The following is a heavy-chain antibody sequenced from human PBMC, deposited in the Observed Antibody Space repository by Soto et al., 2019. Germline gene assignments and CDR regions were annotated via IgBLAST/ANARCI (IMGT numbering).Heavy chain of an antibody. CDR2: FDPEDGET. CDR3: ATESGSTYYYDSSGYYFDY. D-gene: IGHD3-22*01. V-gene: IGHV1-24*01. CDR1: GYTLTELS. J-gene: IGHJ4*02. Sequence: ASVKVSCKVSGYTLTELSMHWVRQAPGKGLEWMGGFDPEDGETIYAQKFQGRVTMTEDTSTDTAYMELSSLRSEDTAVYYCATESGSTYYYDSSGYYFDYWGQGTLVTVSS.